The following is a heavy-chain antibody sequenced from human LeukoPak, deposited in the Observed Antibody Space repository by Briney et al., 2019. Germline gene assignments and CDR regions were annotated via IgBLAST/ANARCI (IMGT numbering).Heavy chain of an antibody. J-gene: IGHJ4*02. CDR1: GGSISSSSYY. D-gene: IGHD4/OR15-4a*01. CDR3: ASANTHY. Sequence: PSETLSLTCAVSGGSISSSSYYWGWIRQPPGKGLEWIGSIYYSGSTYYNPSLKSRVTISVDTSKNQFSLKLSSVTAADTAVYYCASANTHYWGQGTLVTVSS. CDR2: IYYSGST. V-gene: IGHV4-39*01.